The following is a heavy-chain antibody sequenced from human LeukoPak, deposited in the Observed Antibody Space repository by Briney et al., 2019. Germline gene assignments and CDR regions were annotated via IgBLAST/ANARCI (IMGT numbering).Heavy chain of an antibody. V-gene: IGHV3-23*01. J-gene: IGHJ4*02. CDR3: AKEFYYDSSGSNFGHFDY. D-gene: IGHD3-22*01. CDR2: ISGSGDST. Sequence: GGSLRLSCAASGFTFSNYAMSWARQAPGKGLEWVSAISGSGDSTYYADSVQGRFTISRDKSKNTLFLQMNSLRAGDTAVYYCAKEFYYDSSGSNFGHFDYWGQGTLVTVSS. CDR1: GFTFSNYA.